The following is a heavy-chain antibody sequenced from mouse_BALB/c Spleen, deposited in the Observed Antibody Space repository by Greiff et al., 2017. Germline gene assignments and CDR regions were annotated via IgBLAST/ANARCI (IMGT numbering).Heavy chain of an antibody. V-gene: IGHV5-9-4*01. J-gene: IGHJ4*01. D-gene: IGHD2-1*01. CDR2: ISSGGSYT. Sequence: EVQLQESGGGLVKPGGSLKLSCAASGFTFSSYAMSWVRQSPEKRLEWVAEISSGGSYTYYPDTVKGRFTISRDNAKNTLYLEMSSLRSEDTAMYYCARVGNYQAMDYWGQGTSVTVSS. CDR3: ARVGNYQAMDY. CDR1: GFTFSSYA.